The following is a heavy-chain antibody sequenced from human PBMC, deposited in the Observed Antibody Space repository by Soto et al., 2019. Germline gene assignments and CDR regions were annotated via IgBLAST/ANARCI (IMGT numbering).Heavy chain of an antibody. J-gene: IGHJ4*02. Sequence: SETLSLTCNVTGDSIKTHYWSWIRQAPGKGLEWIGYIYYSGSTLYNPSLKRRVTISADTAKNQFSLRLTSLTAADTAVYYCVSGWMAAFDNWGQGTLVTVSS. D-gene: IGHD2-2*03. CDR1: GDSIKTHY. V-gene: IGHV4-59*11. CDR3: VSGWMAAFDN. CDR2: IYYSGST.